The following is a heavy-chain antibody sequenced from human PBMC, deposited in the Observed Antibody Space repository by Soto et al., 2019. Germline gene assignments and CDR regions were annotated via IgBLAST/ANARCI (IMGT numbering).Heavy chain of an antibody. J-gene: IGHJ4*02. Sequence: HVELVQSGADVKKPGASVTISCKASGYTFTDYALHWVRQAPGQRLEWMGWMNAGVGNTLYSQKFQGRITVTRDTSASTAYMELNSLKSEDTAIYYCARDTGYTFGSLNYWGPGTLVTVSS. CDR1: GYTFTDYA. CDR2: MNAGVGNT. D-gene: IGHD5-18*01. CDR3: ARDTGYTFGSLNY. V-gene: IGHV1-3*01.